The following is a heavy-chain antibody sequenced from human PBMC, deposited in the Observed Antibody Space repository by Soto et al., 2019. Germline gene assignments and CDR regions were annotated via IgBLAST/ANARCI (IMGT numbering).Heavy chain of an antibody. D-gene: IGHD2-15*01. CDR3: ARAFQAVVATTFDY. J-gene: IGHJ4*02. Sequence: SETLSLTCTVSGGSISSGDYYWSWIRQPPGKGLEWIGYIYYSGSTYYNPSLKSRVTISVDTSKNQFSLKLSSVTAADTAVYYCARAFQAVVATTFDYWCQGTLVTVSS. V-gene: IGHV4-30-4*01. CDR2: IYYSGST. CDR1: GGSISSGDYY.